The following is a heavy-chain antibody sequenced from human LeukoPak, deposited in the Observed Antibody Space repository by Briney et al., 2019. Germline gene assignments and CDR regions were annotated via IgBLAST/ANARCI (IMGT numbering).Heavy chain of an antibody. J-gene: IGHJ3*02. CDR2: INHSGST. D-gene: IGHD5-18*01. CDR3: ARGRGDTAAFDI. V-gene: IGHV4-4*02. CDR1: GGSISSSNW. Sequence: PSGTLSLTCAVSGGSISSSNWWSWVRQPPGKGLEWIGEINHSGSTNYNPSLKSRVTISVDTSKNQFSLKLSSVTAADTAVYYCARGRGDTAAFDIWGQGTMVTVSS.